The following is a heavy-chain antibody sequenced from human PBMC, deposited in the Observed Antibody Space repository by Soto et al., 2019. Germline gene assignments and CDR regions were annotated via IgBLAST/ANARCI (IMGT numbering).Heavy chain of an antibody. V-gene: IGHV4-34*01. J-gene: IGHJ4*02. CDR2: INHSGST. D-gene: IGHD2-8*02. CDR3: ARDKITGLFDY. Sequence: SETLSLTCTVSGGSIGSYYRTWIRQPPGTGLEWIGEINHSGSTNYNPSLKSRVTISVDTSKNQFSLKLTSVTAADTAVYYCARDKITGLFDYWGQGTLVTVSS. CDR1: GGSIGSYY.